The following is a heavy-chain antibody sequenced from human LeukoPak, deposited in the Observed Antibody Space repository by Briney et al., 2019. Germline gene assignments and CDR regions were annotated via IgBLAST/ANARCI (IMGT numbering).Heavy chain of an antibody. D-gene: IGHD6-13*01. CDR3: AKGLYSSSTYYYYYMDV. Sequence: PGGSLRLSCAASGFTFSSYAMSWVRQAPGKGLEWVSAISGSGGSTYYADSVKGRFTISRDNSKNTLYLQMNSLRAEDTAVYYCAKGLYSSSTYYYYYMDVWGKGTTVTVSS. J-gene: IGHJ6*03. CDR1: GFTFSSYA. CDR2: ISGSGGST. V-gene: IGHV3-23*01.